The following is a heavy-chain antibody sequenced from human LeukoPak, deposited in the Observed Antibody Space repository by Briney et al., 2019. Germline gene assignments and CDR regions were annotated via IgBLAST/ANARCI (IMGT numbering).Heavy chain of an antibody. Sequence: QPGGSLRLSCAASGFTISSYAMSWVRQAPGKGLAWVSAISGSGGSTYYADSVKGRFTISRDNSKNTLYLQMNSLRAEDTAVYYCARIQRITIFGVVTRTAKDAFDIWGQGTMVTVSS. CDR2: ISGSGGST. CDR3: ARIQRITIFGVVTRTAKDAFDI. CDR1: GFTISSYA. V-gene: IGHV3-23*01. D-gene: IGHD3-3*01. J-gene: IGHJ3*02.